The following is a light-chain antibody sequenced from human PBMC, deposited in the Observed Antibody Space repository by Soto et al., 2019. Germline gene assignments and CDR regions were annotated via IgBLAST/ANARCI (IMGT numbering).Light chain of an antibody. CDR2: DAS. V-gene: IGKV1-5*01. J-gene: IGKJ1*01. CDR3: QQYNSYSWT. CDR1: QSISSW. Sequence: DIQMTQSPSTLSASVGDRVTMTCRASQSISSWLAWYQQKPGKAPKLLIYDASSLESGVPSRFSGSGSGTEFTLTISGLQPDDFATYYCQQYNSYSWTFGQGTKVDTK.